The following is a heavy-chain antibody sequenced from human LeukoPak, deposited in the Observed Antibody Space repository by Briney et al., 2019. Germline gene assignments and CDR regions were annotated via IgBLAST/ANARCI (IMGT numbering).Heavy chain of an antibody. J-gene: IGHJ4*02. V-gene: IGHV1-18*01. Sequence: ASVKVSCKTSGYNFKSHGITWVRQAPGQGLEWMGWISTSNGNTNYAQKFQDRVTMTTDTSSSTAYMELRSLRSDDTAVYYCARDRDYYDTSAYWGQGTLVTVSS. D-gene: IGHD3-22*01. CDR3: ARDRDYYDTSAY. CDR2: ISTSNGNT. CDR1: GYNFKSHG.